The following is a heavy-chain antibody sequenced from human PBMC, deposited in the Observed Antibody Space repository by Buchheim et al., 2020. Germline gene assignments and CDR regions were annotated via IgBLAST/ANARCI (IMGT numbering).Heavy chain of an antibody. J-gene: IGHJ6*02. CDR1: GGSISTTNW. V-gene: IGHV4-4*02. D-gene: IGHD6-19*01. CDR3: GREAGQGHYYYYGMDV. Sequence: QVQLQESGPGLVKPSGTLSLTCAVSGGSISTTNWWSWVRQTPGKGLEWIGEVYHSGRTTYNPSLKSRVTISVDKSKNHFSLNLTSVTAADAAAYFCGREAGQGHYYYYGMDVWGQGTT. CDR2: VYHSGRT.